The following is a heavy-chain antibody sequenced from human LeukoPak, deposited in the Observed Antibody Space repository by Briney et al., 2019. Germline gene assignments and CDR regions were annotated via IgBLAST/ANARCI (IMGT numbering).Heavy chain of an antibody. V-gene: IGHV4-30-2*05. D-gene: IGHD3-22*01. CDR3: ARPYYYDSRIDP. J-gene: IGHJ5*02. CDR2: IYHSGST. Sequence: SQTLSLTCAVSGGSISSGGYSWSWIRQPPGKGLEWIGYIYHSGSTYYNPSLKSRVTISVDTSKNQFSLKLSSVTAADTAVYYCARPYYYDSRIDPWGQGILVTVSS. CDR1: GGSISSGGYS.